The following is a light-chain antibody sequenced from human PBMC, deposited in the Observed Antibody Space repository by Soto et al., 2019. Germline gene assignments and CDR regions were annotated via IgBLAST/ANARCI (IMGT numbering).Light chain of an antibody. Sequence: EIVMTQSPATLSVSPGXRATLSCRASQSIGSNLAWYQHKPGQAPRLLIYGASNRATGIPARFSGSGSGTEFTLTISSLQSEDFAVYYCHQYGLSPPYTFGPGTKVDIK. CDR2: GAS. CDR3: HQYGLSPPYT. CDR1: QSIGSN. V-gene: IGKV3D-15*01. J-gene: IGKJ3*01.